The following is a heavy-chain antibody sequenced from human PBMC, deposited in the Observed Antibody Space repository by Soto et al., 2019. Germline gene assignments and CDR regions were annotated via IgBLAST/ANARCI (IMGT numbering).Heavy chain of an antibody. J-gene: IGHJ3*02. Sequence: SETLSLTCTVSGGSISSYYWTWIRQPPGKGLEWIGYIYYSGSTNYNPSLKSRVTISVDTSKNQFSLKLSSVTAADTAVYYCARGGITGTTHPGAFDIWGQGTMVTVSS. CDR1: GGSISSYY. V-gene: IGHV4-59*12. CDR3: ARGGITGTTHPGAFDI. CDR2: IYYSGST. D-gene: IGHD1-20*01.